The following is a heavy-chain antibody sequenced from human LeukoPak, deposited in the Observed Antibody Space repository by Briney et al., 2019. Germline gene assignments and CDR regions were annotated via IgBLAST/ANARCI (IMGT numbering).Heavy chain of an antibody. Sequence: PGGSLRLSCAASGFTFDDHGMTWVRQAPGKGLEWVSGINWNGGSTGYADSVKGRFTISRDNAKNSLYLQMNSLRAEDMALYYCAKGGSGYSYGSALVSPFDYWGQGTLVTVSS. J-gene: IGHJ4*02. CDR2: INWNGGST. V-gene: IGHV3-20*04. CDR1: GFTFDDHG. CDR3: AKGGSGYSYGSALVSPFDY. D-gene: IGHD5-18*01.